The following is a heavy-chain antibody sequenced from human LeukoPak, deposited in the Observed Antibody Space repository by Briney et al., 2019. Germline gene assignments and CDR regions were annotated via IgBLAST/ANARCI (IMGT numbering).Heavy chain of an antibody. Sequence: ASVKVSYKASGYTFTNYGISWVRQAPGQGLEWMGWISAYNGDTNYAQKFQGRVIMTTDTSTTTAYMELRSLRSDDTAVYYCARDACVSCGGDCCHDPWGQGTLVTVSS. CDR2: ISAYNGDT. D-gene: IGHD2-21*02. CDR1: GYTFTNYG. J-gene: IGHJ5*02. V-gene: IGHV1-18*01. CDR3: ARDACVSCGGDCCHDP.